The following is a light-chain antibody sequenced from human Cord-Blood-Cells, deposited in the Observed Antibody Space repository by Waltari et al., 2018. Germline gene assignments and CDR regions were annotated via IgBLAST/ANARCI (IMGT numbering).Light chain of an antibody. CDR3: SSYTSSSTVV. CDR1: SSDVGGFNY. J-gene: IGLJ2*01. Sequence: ISCTGTSSDVGGFNYVSWYQQHPGKAPKLMIYDVSKRPSGVSNRFSGSKSGNTASLTISGLQAEDEADYYCSSYTSSSTVVFGGGTKLTVL. V-gene: IGLV2-14*04. CDR2: DVS.